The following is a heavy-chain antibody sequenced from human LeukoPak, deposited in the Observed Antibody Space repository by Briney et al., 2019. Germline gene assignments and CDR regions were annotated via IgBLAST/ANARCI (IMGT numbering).Heavy chain of an antibody. V-gene: IGHV1-24*01. CDR2: FDPEDGET. CDR3: ATGAIDIVVVPAAISHYYYGMDV. Sequence: ASVRVSCKVSGYTLTELSTHWVRQAPGKGLEWMGGFDPEDGETIYAQKFQGRVTMTEDTSTDTAYMELSSLRSEDTAVYYCATGAIDIVVVPAAISHYYYGMDVWGQGTTVTVSS. J-gene: IGHJ6*02. D-gene: IGHD2-2*01. CDR1: GYTLTELS.